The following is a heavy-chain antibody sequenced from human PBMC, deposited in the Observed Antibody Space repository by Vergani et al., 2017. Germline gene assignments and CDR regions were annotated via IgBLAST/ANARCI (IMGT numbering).Heavy chain of an antibody. D-gene: IGHD3-10*01. J-gene: IGHJ4*02. CDR3: ARDRGGYYFDY. CDR2: IYYSGST. V-gene: IGHV4-59*01. CDR1: GGSISSYY. Sequence: QVQLQESGPGLVKPSETLSLTCTVSGGSISSYYWSWIRQPPGKGLEWIGYIYYSGSTNYNPSLKSRVTISVDTSKNQFSLKLSSVTAADTAVYNCARDRGGYYFDYWGQGTLVTVSS.